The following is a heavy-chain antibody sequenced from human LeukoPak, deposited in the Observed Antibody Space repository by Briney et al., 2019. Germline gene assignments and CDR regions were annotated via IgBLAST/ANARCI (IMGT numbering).Heavy chain of an antibody. J-gene: IGHJ4*02. CDR1: GFTFSSYA. V-gene: IGHV3-64D*06. CDR2: ISGNGADT. Sequence: GGSLRLSCAASGFTFSSYATSWVRQAPGKGLEYISAISGNGADTYYPDSVKGRFTISRDNSKNMLFLQMNSLRAEDTAVYYCVKGSGTGWYGHWGQGTLVTVSS. CDR3: VKGSGTGWYGH. D-gene: IGHD6-19*01.